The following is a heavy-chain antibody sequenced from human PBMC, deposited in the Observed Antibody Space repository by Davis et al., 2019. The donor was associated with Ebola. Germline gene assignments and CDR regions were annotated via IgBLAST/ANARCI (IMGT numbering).Heavy chain of an antibody. CDR2: ISYDGSNK. CDR3: ARDVPYYYDSSGYFDY. CDR1: GFTFSSYA. D-gene: IGHD3-22*01. J-gene: IGHJ4*02. Sequence: SLRLSCAASGFTFSSYAMHWVRQAPGKGLEWVAVISYDGSNKYYADSVKGRFTISRDNSKNTLYLQMNSLRAEDTAVYYCARDVPYYYDSSGYFDYWGQGTLVTVSS. V-gene: IGHV3-30-3*01.